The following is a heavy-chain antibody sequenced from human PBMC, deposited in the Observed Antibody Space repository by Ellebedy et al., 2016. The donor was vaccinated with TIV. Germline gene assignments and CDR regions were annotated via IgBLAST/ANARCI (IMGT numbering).Heavy chain of an antibody. D-gene: IGHD3-10*01. V-gene: IGHV3-15*01. CDR2: IKSMTDGGTS. Sequence: GGSLRLXCAASGDIFNAWMSWVRQAPGKGLEWVGLIKSMTDGGTSDYAAPVKGRFTISRDDSKNTLYLQMSSLKIDDTGVYYCTTDTGDVLSWGQGTLVTVSS. CDR1: GDIFNAW. J-gene: IGHJ5*02. CDR3: TTDTGDVLS.